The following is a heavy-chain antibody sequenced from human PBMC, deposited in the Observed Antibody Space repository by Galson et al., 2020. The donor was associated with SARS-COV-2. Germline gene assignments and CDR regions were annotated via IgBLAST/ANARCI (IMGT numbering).Heavy chain of an antibody. Sequence: ASVKVSCKTSGYTFIGKDINWVRQATGQGLEWMGWMNPNSGNTGYAPKFQGRVTMTRNTSTSTAYMELSGLRSEDTAIYYCARTLFTGYESGNKNHYYYYYMDVWGQGTTVTVSS. CDR2: MNPNSGNT. D-gene: IGHD5-12*01. V-gene: IGHV1-8*01. J-gene: IGHJ6*03. CDR3: ARTLFTGYESGNKNHYYYYYMDV. CDR1: GYTFIGKD.